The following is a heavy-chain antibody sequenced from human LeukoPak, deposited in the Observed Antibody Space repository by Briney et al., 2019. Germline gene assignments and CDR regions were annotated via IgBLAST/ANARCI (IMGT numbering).Heavy chain of an antibody. CDR1: GGTFSSYA. CDR3: ARDNAAAFDI. V-gene: IGHV1-69*06. Sequence: LVKVSCKASGGTFSSYAISWVRQAPGQGLEWMGRIIPIFGTANYAQKFQGRVTITADKSTSTAYMELSSLRSEDTAVYYCARDNAAAFDIWGQGTMVTVSS. D-gene: IGHD6-25*01. J-gene: IGHJ3*02. CDR2: IIPIFGTA.